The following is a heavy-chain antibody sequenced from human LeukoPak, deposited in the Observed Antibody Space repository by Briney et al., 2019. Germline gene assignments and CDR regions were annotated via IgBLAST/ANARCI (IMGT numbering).Heavy chain of an antibody. CDR1: GFTFSSYA. J-gene: IGHJ4*02. D-gene: IGHD3-10*01. CDR2: ISSNGGST. CDR3: ARDRPGGSGSYSDY. Sequence: SGGSLRLSCAASGFTFSSYAMHWVRQAPGKGLEYVSAISSNGGSTYYANSVKGRFTISRDNSKNTLYLQMGSLRAEDMAVYYCARDRPGGSGSYSDYWGQGTLVTVSS. V-gene: IGHV3-64*01.